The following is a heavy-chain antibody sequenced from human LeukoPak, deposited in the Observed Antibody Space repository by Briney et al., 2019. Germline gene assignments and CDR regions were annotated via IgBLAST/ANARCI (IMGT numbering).Heavy chain of an antibody. D-gene: IGHD5-18*01. J-gene: IGHJ4*02. CDR1: GFTFSGYT. CDR3: ARSRRDVDKAMVTDY. V-gene: IGHV3-21*01. Sequence: GGSLRLSCAGSGFTFSGYTFNWVRQALGKGLEWVSSISSTSAYISHAASVKGRFTISRDNAKNSLYLQMNSPRGEDTAVYYCARSRRDVDKAMVTDYWGQGTLVTVSS. CDR2: ISSTSAYI.